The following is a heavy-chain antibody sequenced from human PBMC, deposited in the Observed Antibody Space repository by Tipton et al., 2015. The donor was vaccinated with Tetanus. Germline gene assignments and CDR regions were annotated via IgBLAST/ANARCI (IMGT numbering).Heavy chain of an antibody. D-gene: IGHD3-3*01. CDR1: GFTVSSNY. J-gene: IGHJ4*02. CDR3: ARDIGRVGVVNY. V-gene: IGHV3-53*01. Sequence: GSLRLSCAASGFTVSSNYMSWVRQAPGKGLEWVSVIYSGGSTYYADSVKGRFTISRDNSKNTLYLQMNSLRAEDTAVYCCARDIGRVGVVNYWGQGTLVTVSS. CDR2: IYSGGST.